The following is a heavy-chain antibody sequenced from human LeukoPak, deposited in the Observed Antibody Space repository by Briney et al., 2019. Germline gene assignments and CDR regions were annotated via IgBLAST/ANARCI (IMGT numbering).Heavy chain of an antibody. CDR3: ARSNQADDY. D-gene: IGHD1-14*01. CDR2: INPGGSSI. CDR1: GFTFSSYW. V-gene: IGHV3-74*01. J-gene: IGHJ4*02. Sequence: GGSLRLSCAASGFTFSSYWMHWVRQVPGKGLVWVARINPGGSSITYADSVKGRFTISRDNAKNTLYLQIDSLRAEDTGVYYCARSNQADDYWGQGTLVTVSS.